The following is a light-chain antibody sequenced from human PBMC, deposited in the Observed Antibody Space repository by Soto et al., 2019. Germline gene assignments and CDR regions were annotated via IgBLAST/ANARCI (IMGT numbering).Light chain of an antibody. V-gene: IGLV2-14*01. J-gene: IGLJ2*01. CDR2: EVR. CDR3: RSYTNSSNLV. Sequence: QSALTQPASVSGAPGQSITISCTGTSSDVGGYNYVSWYQQHPGKATKLMIYEVRNRHSGVSNRFSGSKSGNTASLTISGLRAEDEADYYCRSYTNSSNLVFGGGTELTVL. CDR1: SSDVGGYNY.